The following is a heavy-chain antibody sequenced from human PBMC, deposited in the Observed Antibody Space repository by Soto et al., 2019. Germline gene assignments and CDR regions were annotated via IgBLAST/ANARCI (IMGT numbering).Heavy chain of an antibody. CDR3: ARGPVDTAMVKLDY. V-gene: IGHV4-31*03. J-gene: IGHJ4*02. CDR2: IYYSGST. D-gene: IGHD5-18*01. CDR1: GGSISSSSYY. Sequence: SETLSLTCTVSGGSISSSSYYWGWIRQPPGKGLEWIGYIYYSGSTYYNPSLKSRVTISVDTSKNQFSLKLSSVTAADTAVYYCARGPVDTAMVKLDYWGQGTLVTVSS.